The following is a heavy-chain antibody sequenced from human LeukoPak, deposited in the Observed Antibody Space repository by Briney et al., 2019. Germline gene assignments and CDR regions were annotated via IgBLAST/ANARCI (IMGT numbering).Heavy chain of an antibody. V-gene: IGHV3-30*02. Sequence: GESLKISCATSGFTFSSYGMHWVRQAPGKGLEWVAFVRYDGSNKYYADSVKGRFTISGDNSKNTLYLQMNSLRVEDTAVYYCAKDSVVVVIGPLGYWGQGTLVTVSS. CDR2: VRYDGSNK. CDR3: AKDSVVVVIGPLGY. D-gene: IGHD2-21*01. CDR1: GFTFSSYG. J-gene: IGHJ4*02.